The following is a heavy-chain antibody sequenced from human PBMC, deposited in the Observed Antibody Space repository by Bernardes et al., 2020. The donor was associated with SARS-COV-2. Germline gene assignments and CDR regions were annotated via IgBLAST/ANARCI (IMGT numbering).Heavy chain of an antibody. CDR1: GGSISSGDYY. D-gene: IGHD3-3*01. CDR3: ARDSLRIPTIFGVDQYYYYGMDV. V-gene: IGHV4-30-4*01. CDR2: IYYSGRT. J-gene: IGHJ6*02. Sequence: SETLSLTCTVSGGSISSGDYYWSWIRQPPGKGLEWIGYIYYSGRTYYNPSLKSRVTISVDTSKNQFSLKLSSVTAADTAVYYCARDSLRIPTIFGVDQYYYYGMDVWGQGTTVTVSS.